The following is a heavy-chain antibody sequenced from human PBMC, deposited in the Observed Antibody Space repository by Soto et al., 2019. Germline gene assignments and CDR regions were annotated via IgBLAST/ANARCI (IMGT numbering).Heavy chain of an antibody. CDR3: ATSSERLSLATLGGLIPLGFDY. J-gene: IGHJ4*02. Sequence: EAQLLESGGGLVQPGGSLRLSCVASGFTFNYYDVSWVRRPPGKGLEWVSTISDTGGDTYYGDSVKGRFAISRDKSRSTVFLQMHSRRVDDTALYYCATSSERLSLATLGGLIPLGFDYWGQGILVTVSS. D-gene: IGHD3-16*02. CDR2: ISDTGGDT. V-gene: IGHV3-23*01. CDR1: GFTFNYYD.